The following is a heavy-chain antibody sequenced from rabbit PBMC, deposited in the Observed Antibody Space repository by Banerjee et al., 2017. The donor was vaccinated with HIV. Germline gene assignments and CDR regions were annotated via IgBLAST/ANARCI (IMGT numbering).Heavy chain of an antibody. CDR3: VVGTYYFNL. V-gene: IGHV1S47*01. J-gene: IGHJ4*01. CDR2: IDPVFGST. Sequence: QEQLVESGGGLVQPGGSLKLSCKASGFDFSSYGVSWVRQAPGKGLEWIGYIDPVFGSTYYASWVNGRFTISSHNAQNTLYLQLNSLTAADTATYFCVVGTYYFNLWGQGTLVTVS. CDR1: GFDFSSYG. D-gene: IGHD2-1*01.